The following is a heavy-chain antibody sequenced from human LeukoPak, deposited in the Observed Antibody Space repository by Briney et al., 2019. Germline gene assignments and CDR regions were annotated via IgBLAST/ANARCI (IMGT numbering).Heavy chain of an antibody. CDR2: ISYDGSNK. Sequence: GRSLRLSCAASGFTFSSYAMHWVRQAPGKGLEWVAVISYDGSNKYYADSVKGRFTISRDNSKNTLYLQMNSLRAEDTAVYYCARDGSYGDYGIFDYWGQGTLVTVST. V-gene: IGHV3-30*04. CDR1: GFTFSSYA. CDR3: ARDGSYGDYGIFDY. D-gene: IGHD4-17*01. J-gene: IGHJ4*02.